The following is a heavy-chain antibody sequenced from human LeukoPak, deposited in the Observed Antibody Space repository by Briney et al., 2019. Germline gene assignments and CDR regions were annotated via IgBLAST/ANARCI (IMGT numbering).Heavy chain of an antibody. V-gene: IGHV1-2*02. CDR2: INPNSGGT. CDR1: GYTFTGYY. CDR3: AREYYGDPADY. J-gene: IGHJ4*02. D-gene: IGHD4-17*01. Sequence: ASVKVSCKASGYTFTGYYMHWVRQAPGQGLEWMGWINPNSGGTNYAQKFQGRVTMTRDTSIRTAYMEPSRLRSDDTAVYYCAREYYGDPADYWGQGTLVTISS.